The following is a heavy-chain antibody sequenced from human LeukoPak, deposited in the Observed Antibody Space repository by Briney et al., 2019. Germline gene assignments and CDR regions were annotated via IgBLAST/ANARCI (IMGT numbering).Heavy chain of an antibody. V-gene: IGHV4-39*01. CDR1: GGSISSSSYY. J-gene: IGHJ6*02. D-gene: IGHD6-6*01. CDR2: IYYSGST. CDR3: ARRIAARPGYYYGMDV. Sequence: PSETLSLTCTVSGGSISSSSYYWGWLRQPPGRGLEWIGSIYYSGSTYYNPSLKSRVTISVDTSKNQFSLKLSSVTAADTAVYYCARRIAARPGYYYGMDVWGQGTTVTVSS.